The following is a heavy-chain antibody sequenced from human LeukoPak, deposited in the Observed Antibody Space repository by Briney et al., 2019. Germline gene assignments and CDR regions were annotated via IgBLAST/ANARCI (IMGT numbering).Heavy chain of an antibody. Sequence: GSLRLSCAASGFTFDDYGLSWVRQAPGKGLEWIGSIYSSGSTYYNPSLKSRVTISVDTSKNQFSLKLSSVTAADTAVYYCARSGSGYLRYYFDYWGQGTLVTVSS. CDR3: ARSGSGYLRYYFDY. CDR1: GFTFDDYG. D-gene: IGHD5-12*01. V-gene: IGHV4-38-2*01. J-gene: IGHJ4*02. CDR2: IYSSGST.